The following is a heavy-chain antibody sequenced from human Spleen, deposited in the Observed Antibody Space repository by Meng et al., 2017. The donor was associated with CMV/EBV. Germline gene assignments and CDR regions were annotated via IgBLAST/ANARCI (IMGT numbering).Heavy chain of an antibody. D-gene: IGHD3-22*01. CDR3: ARNYYDSSGYYPYYFDY. V-gene: IGHV4-30-4*08. CDR1: GGSISSGDYY. Sequence: QGQLRESGPGLVKPSQTLSLPCTVSGGSISSGDYYWSWIRQPPGKGLEWIGYIYYSGSTYYNPSLKSRVTISVDTSKNQFSLKLSSVTAADTAVYYCARNYYDSSGYYPYYFDYWGQGTLVTVSS. CDR2: IYYSGST. J-gene: IGHJ4*02.